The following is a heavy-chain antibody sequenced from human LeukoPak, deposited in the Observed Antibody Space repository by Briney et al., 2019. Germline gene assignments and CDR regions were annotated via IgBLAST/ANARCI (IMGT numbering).Heavy chain of an antibody. J-gene: IGHJ4*02. Sequence: GGSLRLSCAASGFTFRSYSMNWVRQAPGKGLEWVSSISSSSSYIYYADSVKGRFTISRDNAKNSLYLQMNSLRAEDTAVYYCAREKANYYGSGSYYNYFDYWGQGTLVTVSS. CDR3: AREKANYYGSGSYYNYFDY. D-gene: IGHD3-10*01. V-gene: IGHV3-21*01. CDR1: GFTFRSYS. CDR2: ISSSSSYI.